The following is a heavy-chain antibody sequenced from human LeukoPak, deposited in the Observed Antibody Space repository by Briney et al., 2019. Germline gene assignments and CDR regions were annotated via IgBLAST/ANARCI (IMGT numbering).Heavy chain of an antibody. Sequence: PSETLSLTCTVSGGSISSGSYYWSWIRQPAGKGLEWIGRIYTSGSTNYNPSLKSRVTISVDTSKNQFSLKLSSVTAADTAVYYCARAPNNYYGSGDDAFDIWGQGTMVTVSS. CDR3: ARAPNNYYGSGDDAFDI. D-gene: IGHD3-10*01. CDR1: GGSISSGSYY. CDR2: IYTSGST. V-gene: IGHV4-61*02. J-gene: IGHJ3*02.